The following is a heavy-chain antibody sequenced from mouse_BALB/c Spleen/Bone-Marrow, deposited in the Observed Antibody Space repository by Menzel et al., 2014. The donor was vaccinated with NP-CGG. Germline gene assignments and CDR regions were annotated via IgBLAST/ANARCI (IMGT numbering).Heavy chain of an antibody. CDR2: IWAGGST. CDR1: GFSLTSFG. J-gene: IGHJ3*01. Sequence: QVQLQQSGPGLVAPSQSLSITCTASGFSLTSFGIHWVRQPPGKGLEWLGVIWAGGSTNYDSAFMSRLTISKDNSKSQVFLKMSSLQTDDTAMYYCATYYRYDGAYWGHGTLVTVSA. D-gene: IGHD2-14*01. V-gene: IGHV2-9*02. CDR3: ATYYRYDGAY.